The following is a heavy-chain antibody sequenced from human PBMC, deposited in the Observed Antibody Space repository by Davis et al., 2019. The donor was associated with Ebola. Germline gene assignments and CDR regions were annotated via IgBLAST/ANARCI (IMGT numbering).Heavy chain of an antibody. CDR3: AKDRGGYCTGVSCFIDY. D-gene: IGHD2-15*01. J-gene: IGHJ4*02. Sequence: GGSLRLSCAASGFTFSSYAMSWVRQAPGKGLEWVSGISGSGGSTYYADSVKGRFTISRDNSNNTLYLQMNSLRADDTAVYYCAKDRGGYCTGVSCFIDYWCQGTLVTVSS. CDR2: ISGSGGST. CDR1: GFTFSSYA. V-gene: IGHV3-23*01.